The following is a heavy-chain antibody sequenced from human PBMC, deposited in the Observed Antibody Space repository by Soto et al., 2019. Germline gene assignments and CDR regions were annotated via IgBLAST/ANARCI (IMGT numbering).Heavy chain of an antibody. V-gene: IGHV1-3*01. Sequence: ASVKVSCKASGYTFTSYGMHWVRQAPGQRREWMGWINAGNGNTKYSQKFQGRVTITRDTSASTAYMELSSLRSEDTAVYYCARGLGLYYFDYWGQGTLVTVSS. CDR3: ARGLGLYYFDY. J-gene: IGHJ4*02. CDR1: GYTFTSYG. D-gene: IGHD1-26*01. CDR2: INAGNGNT.